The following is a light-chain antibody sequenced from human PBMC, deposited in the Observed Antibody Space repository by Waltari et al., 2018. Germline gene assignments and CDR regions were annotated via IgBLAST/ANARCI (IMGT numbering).Light chain of an antibody. CDR1: QDISSW. J-gene: IGKJ5*01. Sequence: DIQMTQSPSSVSASVGDRVTITCRASQDISSWLAWYQQKPGQAPRLLIYAVSILPSGVPSRFSGSGSGTDFTLTITSLQPEDFAIYYCQQGDGFHPITFGQGTRLE. CDR3: QQGDGFHPIT. CDR2: AVS. V-gene: IGKV1-12*01.